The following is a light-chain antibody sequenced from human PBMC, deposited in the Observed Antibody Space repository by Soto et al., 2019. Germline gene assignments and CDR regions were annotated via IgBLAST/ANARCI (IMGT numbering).Light chain of an antibody. Sequence: QSALTQPRSVSWSPGQSVTISCTGTSSDIGTYNLVSWYQQESGKAPKLIIFDVYKRPSGVPDRFSGSTSGNTASLTISGLQADDDAEYCCCSSGGRYTFVLFGGGTKLTVL. CDR2: DVY. CDR3: CSSGGRYTFVL. J-gene: IGLJ2*01. V-gene: IGLV2-11*01. CDR1: SSDIGTYNL.